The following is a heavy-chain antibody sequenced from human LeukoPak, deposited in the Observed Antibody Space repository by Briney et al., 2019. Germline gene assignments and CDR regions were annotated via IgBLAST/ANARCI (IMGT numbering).Heavy chain of an antibody. J-gene: IGHJ4*02. V-gene: IGHV3-7*01. Sequence: GGSLTLSCAASGFTFSGYWMRWLRQAPGKGLEWVANINQGGSDKYYVDSVKGRFTISRDNPNNLLSLQMNSLRGEDTAVYYCTRDRSRAEDDWGQGTLVTVSS. D-gene: IGHD1-14*01. CDR1: GFTFSGYW. CDR2: INQGGSDK. CDR3: TRDRSRAEDD.